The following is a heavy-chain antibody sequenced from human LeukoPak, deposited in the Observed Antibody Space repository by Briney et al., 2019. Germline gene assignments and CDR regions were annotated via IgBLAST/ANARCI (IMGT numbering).Heavy chain of an antibody. CDR1: GGSISSSSYY. CDR2: IYYSGST. D-gene: IGHD6-19*01. V-gene: IGHV4-61*05. Sequence: PSETLSLTCTVSGGSISSSSYYWGWIRQPPGKGLEWIGYIYYSGSTNYNPSLKSRVTISVDTSKNQFSLKLSSVTAADTAVYYCARVPYGSGWLYYYYYYYMDVWGKGTTVTVSS. CDR3: ARVPYGSGWLYYYYYYYMDV. J-gene: IGHJ6*03.